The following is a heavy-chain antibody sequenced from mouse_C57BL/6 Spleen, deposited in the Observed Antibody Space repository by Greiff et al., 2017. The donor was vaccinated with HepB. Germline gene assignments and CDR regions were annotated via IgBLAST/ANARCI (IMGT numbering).Heavy chain of an antibody. Sequence: EVQRVESGPGLVKPSQSLSLTCSVTGYSITSGYYWNWIRQFPGNKLEWMGYISYDGSNNYNPSLKNRISITRDTSKNQFFLKLNSVTTEDTATYYCARENYGSSFFDYWGQGTTLTASS. J-gene: IGHJ2*01. D-gene: IGHD1-1*01. CDR3: ARENYGSSFFDY. CDR2: ISYDGSN. V-gene: IGHV3-6*01. CDR1: GYSITSGYY.